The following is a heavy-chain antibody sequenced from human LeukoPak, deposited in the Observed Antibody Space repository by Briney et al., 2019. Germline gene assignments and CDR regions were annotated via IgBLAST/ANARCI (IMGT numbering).Heavy chain of an antibody. V-gene: IGHV1-69*05. Sequence: SVKVSCKASGGTFSSYAISWVRQAPGQGLEWMGGIIPIFGTANYAQKFQGRVTITTDESTSTAYMELSSLRSEDTAVYYCARVAGAPYGDYTYYMDVWGKGTTVTVSS. CDR3: ARVAGAPYGDYTYYMDV. CDR1: GGTFSSYA. J-gene: IGHJ6*03. CDR2: IIPIFGTA. D-gene: IGHD4-17*01.